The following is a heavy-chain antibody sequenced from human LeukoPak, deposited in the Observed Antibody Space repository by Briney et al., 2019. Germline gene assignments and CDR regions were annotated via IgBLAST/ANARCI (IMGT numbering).Heavy chain of an antibody. CDR2: IYSVGST. CDR3: ARVSEPGYCGSTSCYPPFDY. CDR1: GFTVSSNY. Sequence: GGSLRLSCAPSGFTVSSNYISWVRQAPGKGLEWVSVIYSVGSTYYADSVKGRFTISRDNSKNTLYFKMNGLRAEDTAVYYCARVSEPGYCGSTSCYPPFDYWGQGTLVTVSS. V-gene: IGHV3-66*01. J-gene: IGHJ4*02. D-gene: IGHD2-2*03.